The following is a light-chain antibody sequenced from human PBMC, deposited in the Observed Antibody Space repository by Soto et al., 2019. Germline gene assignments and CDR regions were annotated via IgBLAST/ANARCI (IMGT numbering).Light chain of an antibody. CDR3: QQSYITPFA. CDR1: QTIMTY. CDR2: AAS. Sequence: DIQMTQSPSSLSASVGDEVTITCRASQTIMTYLNWYQLKPGKPPRLLIYAASSLQSGVPSRFSGSGSGTEFTLTIRSLQPEDFATYYCQQSYITPFAFGPGTTADIK. V-gene: IGKV1-39*01. J-gene: IGKJ3*01.